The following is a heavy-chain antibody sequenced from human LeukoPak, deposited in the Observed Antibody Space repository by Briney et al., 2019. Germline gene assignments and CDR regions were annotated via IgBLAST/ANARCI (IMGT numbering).Heavy chain of an antibody. D-gene: IGHD2-15*01. Sequence: GGSLRLSCAASGFTFRTYAMSWVRQAPGKGLEWVSGISDSGDGTYYAESVKGRFTISRDNSKNTLYLQMNSLRAEDTAVYYCAKTGYCSGGSCYFGAFDIWGQGTMVTVSS. CDR3: AKTGYCSGGSCYFGAFDI. J-gene: IGHJ3*02. CDR1: GFTFRTYA. CDR2: ISDSGDGT. V-gene: IGHV3-23*01.